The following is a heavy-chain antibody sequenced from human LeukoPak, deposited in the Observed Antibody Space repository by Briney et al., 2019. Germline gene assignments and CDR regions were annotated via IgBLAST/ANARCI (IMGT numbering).Heavy chain of an antibody. CDR2: ITGDGSST. J-gene: IGHJ2*01. CDR3: ARDTGWYFDL. CDR1: GFTFSGYW. V-gene: IGHV3-74*01. Sequence: PGGSLRLSCAASGFTFSGYWMHWVRQVPGKGLVWVSRITGDGSSTTYADSVKGRFTISRDNAKNTVFLQMISLRAEETAVYYCARDTGWYFDLWGRGTLVTVSS. D-gene: IGHD4-17*01.